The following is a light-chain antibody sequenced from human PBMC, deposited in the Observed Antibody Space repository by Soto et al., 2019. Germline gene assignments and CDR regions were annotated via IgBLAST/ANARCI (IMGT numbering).Light chain of an antibody. CDR2: AAS. V-gene: IGKV1-39*01. CDR3: QQSYSTPRT. Sequence: DIQMTQSPSSLSASVGDRVTITCRASQSISDYLNWYQQNPGKAPKLLIYAASSLQRGVPSRFSGSGSGTDFTLAISSLQPEDFATYYCQQSYSTPRTFGQGTKLEIK. CDR1: QSISDY. J-gene: IGKJ2*01.